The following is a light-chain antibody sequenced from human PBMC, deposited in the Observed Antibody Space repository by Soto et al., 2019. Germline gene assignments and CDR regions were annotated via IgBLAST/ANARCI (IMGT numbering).Light chain of an antibody. CDR1: KLGDKY. Sequence: SYELTQPPSVSVSPGQTASVTCSGDKLGDKYVCWYQQKPGQSPVLVIYQDTKRPSGIPERFSGSNSGNTATLTISGTQALDEADYYCQAWDSSTVVFGGGTKVTVL. CDR2: QDT. J-gene: IGLJ2*01. V-gene: IGLV3-1*01. CDR3: QAWDSSTVV.